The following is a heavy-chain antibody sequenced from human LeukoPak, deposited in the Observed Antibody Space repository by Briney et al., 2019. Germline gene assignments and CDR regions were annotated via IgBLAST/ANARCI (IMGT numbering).Heavy chain of an antibody. CDR1: GLTFSSYA. J-gene: IGHJ4*02. CDR3: VKDLVGYSYGYDFDY. Sequence: PGGSLRLSCSASGLTFSSYAMHWVRQAPGKGLEYVSAISSNGGSTYYADSVKGRFTISRDNSKNTPYLQMSSLRAEDTAVYYCVKDLVGYSYGYDFDYWGQGTLVTVSS. D-gene: IGHD5-18*01. V-gene: IGHV3-64D*06. CDR2: ISSNGGST.